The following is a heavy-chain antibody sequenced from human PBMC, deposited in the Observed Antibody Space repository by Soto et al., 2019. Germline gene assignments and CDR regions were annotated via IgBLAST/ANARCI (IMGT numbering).Heavy chain of an antibody. J-gene: IGHJ4*02. V-gene: IGHV1-8*01. CDR3: ARGELLWFGELLR. CDR2: MNPNSGDT. CDR1: GYTFTSYE. D-gene: IGHD3-10*01. Sequence: QVQLVQSGPEVKKPGASVKVSCKASGYTFTSYEINWVRQATGQGLEWMGWMNPNSGDTGYAQKFQGRVTMTRNTSISTAYMELSSLSSEDTAVYYCARGELLWFGELLRWGQGTLVTVSS.